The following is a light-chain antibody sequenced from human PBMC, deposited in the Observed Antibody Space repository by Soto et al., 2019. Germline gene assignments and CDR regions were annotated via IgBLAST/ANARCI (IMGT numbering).Light chain of an antibody. V-gene: IGKV3-20*01. CDR3: HQYGSSPRT. Sequence: EIVLTQSPGTLSLSPGERATLSCRASQTVPSNYLAWYQQKSGQTPKLLIYGASSRATGIPDRFSGSGSGTDFTLTISRLEPEDFAVYYCHQYGSSPRTFGQGTKVDIK. CDR1: QTVPSNY. J-gene: IGKJ1*01. CDR2: GAS.